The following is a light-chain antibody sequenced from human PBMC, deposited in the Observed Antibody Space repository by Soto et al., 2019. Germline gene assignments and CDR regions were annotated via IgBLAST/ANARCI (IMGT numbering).Light chain of an antibody. Sequence: QSVLTQPPSASGPPGQRVTISCSGSSSTIGSNTVDWYQQLPGTAPKLLIYSHDQRPLGVPDRFSASRSGTSASLAISGLQPGDEGIYYCAVWGNNLSGSGVFGGGTKLTVL. J-gene: IGLJ3*02. CDR2: SHD. CDR3: AVWGNNLSGSGV. CDR1: SSTIGSNT. V-gene: IGLV1-44*01.